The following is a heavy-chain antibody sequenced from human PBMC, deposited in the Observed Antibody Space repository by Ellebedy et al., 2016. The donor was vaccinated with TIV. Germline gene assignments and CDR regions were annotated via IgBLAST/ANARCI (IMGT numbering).Heavy chain of an antibody. D-gene: IGHD4-17*01. CDR2: INPNSGGT. J-gene: IGHJ5*02. Sequence: AASVKVSCKASRYTFTGYYMHWARQAPGKGLEWTGWINPNSGGTNYAQKFQGRVTMTRDTSISTAYMELSRLRSDDTSVYYCASLSHYGDPGPWGQGTLVTVSS. CDR3: ASLSHYGDPGP. CDR1: RYTFTGYY. V-gene: IGHV1-2*02.